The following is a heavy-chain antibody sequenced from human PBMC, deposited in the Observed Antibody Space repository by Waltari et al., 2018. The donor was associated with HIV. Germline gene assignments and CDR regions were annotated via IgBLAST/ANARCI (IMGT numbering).Heavy chain of an antibody. CDR2: INHSGTT. CDR1: GGSFSNYY. J-gene: IGHJ4*02. V-gene: IGHV4-34*02. D-gene: IGHD6-19*01. CDR3: ARHRFTRGNSAWYFLY. Sequence: QVRLQQWGAGLLKPSETLSLTCAVYGGSFSNYYWTWIRQTPEKGLEWIGEINHSGTTDYNPSHKSRLTMSIDTSKNQFSLKLNSVTAADTAVYYCARHRFTRGNSAWYFLYWGQGTHVTVSS.